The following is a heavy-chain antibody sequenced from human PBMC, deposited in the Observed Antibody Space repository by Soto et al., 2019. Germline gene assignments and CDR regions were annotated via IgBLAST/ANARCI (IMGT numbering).Heavy chain of an antibody. D-gene: IGHD3-3*01. Sequence: GASVKVSCKASGYTFTSYDINWVRQATGQGHEWKGWMNPNSGNTGYAQKFQGRVTMTRNTSISTAYMELSSLRSEDTAVYYCARGGTGYDFWSGYQSPDAFDIWGQGTMVTVSS. J-gene: IGHJ3*02. CDR3: ARGGTGYDFWSGYQSPDAFDI. CDR2: MNPNSGNT. V-gene: IGHV1-8*01. CDR1: GYTFTSYD.